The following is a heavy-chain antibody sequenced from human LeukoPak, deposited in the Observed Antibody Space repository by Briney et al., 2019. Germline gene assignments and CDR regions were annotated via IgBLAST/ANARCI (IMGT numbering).Heavy chain of an antibody. CDR2: INHSGST. CDR3: ARVVEMATDFDY. V-gene: IGHV4-34*01. CDR1: GGSISSYY. D-gene: IGHD5-24*01. J-gene: IGHJ4*02. Sequence: KASETLSLTCTVSGGSISSYYWSWIRQPPGKGLEWIGEINHSGSTNYNPSLKSRVTISVDTSKNQFSLKLSSVTAADTAVYYCARVVEMATDFDYRGQGTLVTVSS.